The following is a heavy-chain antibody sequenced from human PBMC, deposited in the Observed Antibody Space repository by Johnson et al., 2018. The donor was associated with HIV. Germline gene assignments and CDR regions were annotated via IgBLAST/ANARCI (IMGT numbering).Heavy chain of an antibody. V-gene: IGHV3-7*01. CDR1: GFTFSSYW. Sequence: VQLVESGGGLVQPGGSLRLSCAASGFTFSSYWMNWVRQAPGKGLEWVANIKQDGSEKYYVDSVKGRFTISRDNAKNSLYLQMNSLRAEDTAVYYCARARPNSYYYDSSGYPDAFDIWGHGTLVTVSS. D-gene: IGHD3-22*01. J-gene: IGHJ3*02. CDR2: IKQDGSEK. CDR3: ARARPNSYYYDSSGYPDAFDI.